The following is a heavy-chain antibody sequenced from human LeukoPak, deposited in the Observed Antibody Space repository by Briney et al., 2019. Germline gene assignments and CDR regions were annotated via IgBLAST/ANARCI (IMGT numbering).Heavy chain of an antibody. CDR3: ARGQWNQDFYYDSSGYYPDY. J-gene: IGHJ4*02. V-gene: IGHV1-2*02. CDR2: INPKSGGT. D-gene: IGHD3-22*01. Sequence: ASVKVSCKASGYTFTGYYMHWVRQAPGQGLEWMGWINPKSGGTNSAQKFQGRVTMTRDTSISTAYMELTRLRSDDTAMYYCARGQWNQDFYYDSSGYYPDYWGQGTLVTVSS. CDR1: GYTFTGYY.